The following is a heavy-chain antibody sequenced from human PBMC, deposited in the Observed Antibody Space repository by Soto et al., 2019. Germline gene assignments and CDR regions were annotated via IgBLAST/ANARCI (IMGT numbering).Heavy chain of an antibody. CDR3: AREFTYYVRSDSYLDY. V-gene: IGHV6-1*01. Sequence: SQTLSLTCAISGDSVSDNSAAWNWIRQSPSRGLEWLGRTYYRSKWYNDYAVSVKSRITVTPDTSKNQFSLHLNSVTPEDTAVYYCAREFTYYVRSDSYLDYWGQGAMVTVFS. J-gene: IGHJ4*02. CDR2: TYYRSKWYN. CDR1: GDSVSDNSAA. D-gene: IGHD3-16*01.